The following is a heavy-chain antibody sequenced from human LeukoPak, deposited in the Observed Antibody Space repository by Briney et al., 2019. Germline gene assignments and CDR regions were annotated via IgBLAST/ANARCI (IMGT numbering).Heavy chain of an antibody. J-gene: IGHJ4*02. Sequence: PSETLSLTCTVSGGSISSSSYYWGWIRQPPGKGLEWIGSIYYSGSTYYNPSLKSRVTISVDTSKNQFSLKLSSVTAADTAVYYCARCLSGCDYWGQGTLVTVSS. CDR1: GGSISSSSYY. CDR3: ARCLSGCDY. V-gene: IGHV4-39*07. D-gene: IGHD5-12*01. CDR2: IYYSGST.